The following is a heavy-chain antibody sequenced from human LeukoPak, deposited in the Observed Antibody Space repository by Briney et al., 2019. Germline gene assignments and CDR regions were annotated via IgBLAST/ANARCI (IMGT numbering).Heavy chain of an antibody. CDR3: ATGLTVVTAYYYYYGMDV. CDR1: GYTFTDYY. Sequence: ASVKVSCKASGYTFTDYYMHWVRQAPGKGLEWMGGFDPEDGETIYAQKFQGRVTMTEDTSTDTAYMELSSLRSEDTAVYYCATGLTVVTAYYYYYGMDVWGQGTTVTVSS. CDR2: FDPEDGET. V-gene: IGHV1-24*01. D-gene: IGHD4-23*01. J-gene: IGHJ6*02.